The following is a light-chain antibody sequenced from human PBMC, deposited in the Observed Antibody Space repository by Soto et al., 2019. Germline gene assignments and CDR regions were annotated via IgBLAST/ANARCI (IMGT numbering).Light chain of an antibody. CDR1: SSDIGSYHY. CDR2: EVS. J-gene: IGLJ2*01. V-gene: IGLV2-14*01. CDR3: SSYASSSTLV. Sequence: QSALTQPASVSGSPGQSIAISCTGTSSDIGSYHYVSWYQHHPVKAPKLIIYEVSNRPAGVSDRFSGSKSGNTASLTISGLQAEDEADYYCSSYASSSTLVFGGGTKLTVL.